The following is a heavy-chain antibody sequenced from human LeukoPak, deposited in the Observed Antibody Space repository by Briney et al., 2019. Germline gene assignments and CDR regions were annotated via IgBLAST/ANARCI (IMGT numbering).Heavy chain of an antibody. J-gene: IGHJ4*02. CDR3: ATWSGSYWRWTDY. Sequence: SVKVSCKASGGTFSSYAISWVRQAPGQGLEWMGGIIPIFGTANYAQKFQGRVTITADKSTSTAYMELSSLRSEDTAMYYCATWSGSYWRWTDYWGQGTLVTVSS. CDR1: GGTFSSYA. V-gene: IGHV1-69*06. D-gene: IGHD1-26*01. CDR2: IIPIFGTA.